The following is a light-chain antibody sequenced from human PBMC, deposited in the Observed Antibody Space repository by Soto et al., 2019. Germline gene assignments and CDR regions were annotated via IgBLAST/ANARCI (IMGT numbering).Light chain of an antibody. CDR3: AAWDDSLNGYV. Sequence: QCALTQPPSASGTHGERVTISCSGGSSNIGTNAVNWYQQLPGTAPKLLIYNNNQRPSGVPDRFSGSKSGTSASLAISGLQSEDEADYYCAAWDDSLNGYVFGTGTKVTVL. V-gene: IGLV1-44*01. CDR1: SSNIGTNA. J-gene: IGLJ1*01. CDR2: NNN.